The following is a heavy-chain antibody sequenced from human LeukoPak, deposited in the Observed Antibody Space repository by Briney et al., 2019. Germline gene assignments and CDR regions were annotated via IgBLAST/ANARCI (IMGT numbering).Heavy chain of an antibody. Sequence: SETLSLTCAVYGGSFSGYYWSWIRQPPGKGLEWIGSIHIGGSTYYNPSFKSRVTISVDTSKNQFSLKLSSVTAADTAVYYCARTSYFVYYFDYWGQGTLVTVSS. J-gene: IGHJ4*02. CDR2: IHIGGST. CDR3: ARTSYFVYYFDY. V-gene: IGHV4-34*01. D-gene: IGHD3-10*02. CDR1: GGSFSGYY.